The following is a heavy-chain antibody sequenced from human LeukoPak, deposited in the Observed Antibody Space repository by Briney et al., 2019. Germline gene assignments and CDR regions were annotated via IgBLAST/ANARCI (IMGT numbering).Heavy chain of an antibody. Sequence: GGSLRLSRAASGFTFSSYSMNWVRQAPGKGLEWVSYISSSSSTIYYADSVKGRFTISRDNAKNSLYLQMNSLRAEDTAVYYCASLPGIAAAGTGRNWFDPWDQGTLVTVSS. D-gene: IGHD6-13*01. CDR2: ISSSSSTI. CDR3: ASLPGIAAAGTGRNWFDP. CDR1: GFTFSSYS. V-gene: IGHV3-48*04. J-gene: IGHJ5*02.